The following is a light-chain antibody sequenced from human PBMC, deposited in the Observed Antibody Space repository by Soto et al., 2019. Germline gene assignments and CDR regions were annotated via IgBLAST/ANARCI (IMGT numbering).Light chain of an antibody. CDR2: GDA. J-gene: IGLJ2*01. CDR1: NIGSKN. V-gene: IGLV3-9*01. Sequence: SYELTQPLSVSVALGQTARITCGANNIGSKNVHWYQQKPGQSPVVVIYGDANRPSGIPERFSGSNSGNTATLTISRAQAGDEADYYCQVWDSNTVVFGGGTQLTVL. CDR3: QVWDSNTVV.